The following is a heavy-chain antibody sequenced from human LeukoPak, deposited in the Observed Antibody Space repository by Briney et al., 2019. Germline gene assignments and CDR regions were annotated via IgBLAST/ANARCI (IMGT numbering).Heavy chain of an antibody. Sequence: PSETLSLTCTVSGGSISSSSYYWGWIRQPPGKGLEWIGSIYYSGSTYYNPSLKSRVTISVDTSKNQFSLKLSSVTAADTAVYYCARLCCSHSLHSNWFDPWGQGTLVTVSS. CDR2: IYYSGST. CDR3: ARLCCSHSLHSNWFDP. D-gene: IGHD2-15*01. V-gene: IGHV4-39*01. CDR1: GGSISSSSYY. J-gene: IGHJ5*02.